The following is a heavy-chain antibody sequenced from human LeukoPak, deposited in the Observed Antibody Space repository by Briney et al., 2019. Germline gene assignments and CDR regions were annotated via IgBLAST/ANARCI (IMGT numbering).Heavy chain of an antibody. CDR3: ARDIGYSKGFFDY. Sequence: SETLSLTCTVSGGSISSTSHYWGWIRQPPGKGLEWLGSVYYRGNTYYNPSLKSRVTISVDTSKNQFSLKVNSVTAADTAIYYCARDIGYSKGFFDYWGQGTLVTVSS. V-gene: IGHV4-39*07. J-gene: IGHJ4*02. D-gene: IGHD5-12*01. CDR2: VYYRGNT. CDR1: GGSISSTSHY.